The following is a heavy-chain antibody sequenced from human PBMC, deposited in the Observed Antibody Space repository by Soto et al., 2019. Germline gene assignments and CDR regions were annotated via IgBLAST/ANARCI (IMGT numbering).Heavy chain of an antibody. CDR3: ASPFYYYGLDV. J-gene: IGHJ6*02. V-gene: IGHV4-59*12. CDR2: IYYSGST. Sequence: SETLSLTCTVSGGSISSYYWSWIRQPPGKGLEWIGYIYYSGSTNYSPSLKSRVTISVDTSKKRFFLKLSSVTAADTAVYYCASPFYYYGLDVWGPGTTVTVSS. CDR1: GGSISSYY.